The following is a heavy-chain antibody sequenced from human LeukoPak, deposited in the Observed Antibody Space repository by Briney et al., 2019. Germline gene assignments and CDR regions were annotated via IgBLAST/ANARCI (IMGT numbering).Heavy chain of an antibody. Sequence: SETLSLTCTVSGGSISSYYWSWIRQPPGKGLEWIGYIYYSGSTYYNPSLKSRVTISVDTSKNQFSLKLSSVTAADTAVYYCAREVTAMVTFNWFDPWGQGTLVTVSS. J-gene: IGHJ5*02. D-gene: IGHD5-18*01. CDR2: IYYSGST. CDR1: GGSISSYY. CDR3: AREVTAMVTFNWFDP. V-gene: IGHV4-59*04.